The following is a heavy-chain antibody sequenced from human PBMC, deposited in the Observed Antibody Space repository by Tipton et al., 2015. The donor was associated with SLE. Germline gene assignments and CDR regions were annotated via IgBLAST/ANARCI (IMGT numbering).Heavy chain of an antibody. J-gene: IGHJ4*02. Sequence: SLRLSCAASGFTFSSYAMHWVRQAPGKGLEWVSVIYSGGSSTYYADSVKGRFTISRDNSKNTLYLQMNSLRAEDTAVYYCAKGGSTSAPWYWGQGTLVTVSS. CDR1: GFTFSSYA. D-gene: IGHD2-2*01. CDR2: IYSGGSST. V-gene: IGHV3-23*03. CDR3: AKGGSTSAPWY.